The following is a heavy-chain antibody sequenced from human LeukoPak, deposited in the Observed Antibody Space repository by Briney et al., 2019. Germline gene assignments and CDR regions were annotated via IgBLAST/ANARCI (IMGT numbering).Heavy chain of an antibody. Sequence: GPSVTVSFTSSGYTFTTYGIAWVCQAPGQGLEWMGWINPHTGNTEYAQRFQYSVTMTTSSATSTASLDLSRLTSDDTAVYYCARDVNIINVGIQSPDVFDGCGEGTTVSV. CDR2: INPHTGNT. D-gene: IGHD3-10*01. CDR1: GYTFTTYG. J-gene: IGHJ3*01. CDR3: ARDVNIINVGIQSPDVFDG. V-gene: IGHV1-18*01.